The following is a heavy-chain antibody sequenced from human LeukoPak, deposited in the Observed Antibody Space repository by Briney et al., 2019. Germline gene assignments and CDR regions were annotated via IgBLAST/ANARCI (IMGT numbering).Heavy chain of an antibody. Sequence: PSETLSLTCTVSSGSISSYYWSWIRQSPERGLEWIGFIYYTGTTRYNPSLRGRVTMSVDSSRNHFSLKLTSMTAADTALYYCARLLNNDNAGDPDTFDMWGQGTMVTVSS. D-gene: IGHD2-21*02. J-gene: IGHJ3*02. V-gene: IGHV4-59*01. CDR1: SGSISSYY. CDR3: ARLLNNDNAGDPDTFDM. CDR2: IYYTGTT.